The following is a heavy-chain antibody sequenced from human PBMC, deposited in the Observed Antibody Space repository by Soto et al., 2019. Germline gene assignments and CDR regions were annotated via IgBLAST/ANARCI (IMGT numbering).Heavy chain of an antibody. CDR2: IYYNGRT. V-gene: IGHV4-61*01. D-gene: IGHD3-22*01. Sequence: QVQLQESGPGLVKPSETLSLTCTVSGVSVNSGNYYWNWIRRPPGGGLEWVGSIYYNGRTDYNPSLKSRVTISVDTSKNRFSLRLNSVTAADTAVYSCARESSRYYRGGFDHWGLGTLVAVSS. J-gene: IGHJ4*02. CDR3: ARESSRYYRGGFDH. CDR1: GVSVNSGNYY.